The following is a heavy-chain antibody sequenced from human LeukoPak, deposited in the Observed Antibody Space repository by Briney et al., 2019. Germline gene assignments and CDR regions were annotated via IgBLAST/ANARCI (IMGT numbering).Heavy chain of an antibody. J-gene: IGHJ5*02. CDR2: IRTSGDNT. CDR1: GGSFSGYY. CDR3: AKCVTGWPNWFDP. D-gene: IGHD6-19*01. Sequence: ASETLSLTCAVYGGSFSGYYWSWIRQPPGKGLEWVSTIRTSGDNTYYADSVKGRFTIPRDNSKNTLYLQMISLRAEDTALYYCAKCVTGWPNWFDPWGQGTLVTVSS. V-gene: IGHV3-23*01.